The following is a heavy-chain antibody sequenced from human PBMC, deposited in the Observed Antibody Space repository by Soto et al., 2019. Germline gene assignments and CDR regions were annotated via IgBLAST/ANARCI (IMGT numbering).Heavy chain of an antibody. CDR2: ISYDGSNK. CDR1: GFTFSSYD. J-gene: IGHJ3*02. V-gene: IGHV3-30-3*01. D-gene: IGHD3-9*01. Sequence: GWSLRLSCVASGFTFSSYDMNWVRQAPGKGLEWVAVISYDGSNKYYADSVKGRFTISRDNSKNTLYLQMNSLRAEDTAVYYCARDQDVRDDMMIKGGAFDIWGQGTMVTVSS. CDR3: ARDQDVRDDMMIKGGAFDI.